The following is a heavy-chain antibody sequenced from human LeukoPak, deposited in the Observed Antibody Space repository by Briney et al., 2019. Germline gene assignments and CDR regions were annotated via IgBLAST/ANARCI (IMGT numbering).Heavy chain of an antibody. J-gene: IGHJ4*02. V-gene: IGHV1-18*01. D-gene: IGHD3-9*01. CDR3: ARAPDYDILTGYGNDPNFDY. Sequence: ASVKVSCKASGYTFTSYGISWVRQAPGQGLEWMGWINAYNGNTNYAQKLQGRGTMTTDTSTSTDYMELRSLRSDDTAVYYCARAPDYDILTGYGNDPNFDYWGQGTLVTVSS. CDR2: INAYNGNT. CDR1: GYTFTSYG.